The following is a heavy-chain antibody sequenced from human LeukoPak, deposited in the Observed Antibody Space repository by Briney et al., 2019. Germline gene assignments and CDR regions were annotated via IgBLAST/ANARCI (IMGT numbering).Heavy chain of an antibody. CDR3: ATRIAAAGTSYFDY. Sequence: PGGSLRLSCAASGFTFSSYEMNWVRQAPGKGLEWVSYISSSGSTIYYADSVKGRFTISRDNAKNSLYLQMNSLRAEDTAVYYCATRIAAAGTSYFDYWGQGTLVTVSS. CDR1: GFTFSSYE. D-gene: IGHD6-13*01. J-gene: IGHJ4*02. V-gene: IGHV3-48*03. CDR2: ISSSGSTI.